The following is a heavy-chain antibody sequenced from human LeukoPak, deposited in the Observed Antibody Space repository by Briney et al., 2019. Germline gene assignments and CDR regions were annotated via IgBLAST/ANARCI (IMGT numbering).Heavy chain of an antibody. Sequence: GGSLRLSCAASGFTVSHNLMTWVRQAPGKGLEWVSVLYSGDSTYYPDSVKGRFTISRDNSENTLYLQMNSLRAEDTAVYYCARVNSSGWYSIDYWGQGTLVTVSS. V-gene: IGHV3-53*01. CDR2: LYSGDST. CDR3: ARVNSSGWYSIDY. D-gene: IGHD6-19*01. CDR1: GFTVSHNL. J-gene: IGHJ4*02.